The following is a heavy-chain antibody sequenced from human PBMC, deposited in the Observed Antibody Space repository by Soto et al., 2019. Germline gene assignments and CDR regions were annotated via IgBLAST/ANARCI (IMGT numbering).Heavy chain of an antibody. V-gene: IGHV1-8*02. CDR2: MNSNSGNT. D-gene: IGHD3-10*01. Sequence: ASVKVSCKASGYTFTSYGISWVRQATGQGLEWMGWMNSNSGNTGYAQKFQGRVTMTRNTSISTAYMELSSLRSEDTAVYYCARGDYYGSGSYIVDWFDPWGQETLVTAPQ. CDR1: GYTFTSYG. CDR3: ARGDYYGSGSYIVDWFDP. J-gene: IGHJ5*02.